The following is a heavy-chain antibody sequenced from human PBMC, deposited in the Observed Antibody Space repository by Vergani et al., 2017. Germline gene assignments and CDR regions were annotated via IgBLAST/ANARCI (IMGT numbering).Heavy chain of an antibody. CDR3: ARGPYCSGGSCYAFDI. D-gene: IGHD2-15*01. V-gene: IGHV1-18*01. Sequence: QSQLVQSGDEVKKPGASVKVSCKTSGYSFINYGISWVRQAPGQGLEWLGWVSPYNGNTNYGQKIQGRVTMTTDTSTRTAYMELSSLRSEDTAVYYCARGPYCSGGSCYAFDIWGQGTMVTVSS. CDR2: VSPYNGNT. CDR1: GYSFINYG. J-gene: IGHJ3*02.